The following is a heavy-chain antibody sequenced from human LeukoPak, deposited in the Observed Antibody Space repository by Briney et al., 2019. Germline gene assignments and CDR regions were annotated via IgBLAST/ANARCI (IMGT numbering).Heavy chain of an antibody. V-gene: IGHV5-51*01. D-gene: IGHD3-10*01. CDR2: IYPGDSDT. Sequence: NHGESLKISCKGSGYSFTSYWIGWVRQMPGKGLEWMGIIYPGDSDTRYSPSFQGQVTISADKSISTAYLQWSSLKASDTAMYYCARMGGYYYGSGSYYNPFDYWGQGTLVTVSS. CDR3: ARMGGYYYGSGSYYNPFDY. CDR1: GYSFTSYW. J-gene: IGHJ4*02.